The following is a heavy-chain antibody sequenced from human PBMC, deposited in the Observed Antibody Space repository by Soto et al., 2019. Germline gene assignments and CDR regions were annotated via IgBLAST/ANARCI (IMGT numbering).Heavy chain of an antibody. Sequence: QVQLVESGGGVVQPGRSLRLSCAASGFTFNNCGMHWVRQAPGKGLEWVTIISYDGSHRYYADSVKGRFTISRDNSKNTLYLQMNSLSAEDTAVYYCAKDRGWLQLGFDYWGQGTLVTVSS. V-gene: IGHV3-30*18. J-gene: IGHJ4*02. CDR3: AKDRGWLQLGFDY. CDR1: GFTFNNCG. CDR2: ISYDGSHR. D-gene: IGHD5-12*01.